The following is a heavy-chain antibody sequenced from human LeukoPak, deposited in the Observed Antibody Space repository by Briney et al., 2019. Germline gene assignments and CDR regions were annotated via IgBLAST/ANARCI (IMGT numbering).Heavy chain of an antibody. CDR3: ARRPGDTEPFDP. J-gene: IGHJ5*02. Sequence: AESLSLTCTVSGYSISGGDYWGWIRQPPGSGLEWIGSIYHSGSTYYSPSLKSRVTISVDTSKNQFSLKLHSVTAADTAVDYCARRPGDTEPFDPWGQGTLVTVSS. V-gene: IGHV4-38-2*02. D-gene: IGHD2-21*02. CDR2: IYHSGST. CDR1: GYSISGGDY.